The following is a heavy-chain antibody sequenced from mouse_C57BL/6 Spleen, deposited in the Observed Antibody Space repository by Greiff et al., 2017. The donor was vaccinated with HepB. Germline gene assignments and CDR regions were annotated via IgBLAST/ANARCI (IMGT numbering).Heavy chain of an antibody. D-gene: IGHD1-1*01. CDR2: ISSGGSYT. V-gene: IGHV5-6*01. CDR1: GFTFSSYG. CDR3: ARRTTVGWYFDV. J-gene: IGHJ1*03. Sequence: EVQLVESGGDLVKPGGSLKLSCAASGFTFSSYGMSWVRQTPDKRLEWVATISSGGSYTYYPDSVKGRFTISRDNAKNTLYLQMSSLKSEDTAMYYCARRTTVGWYFDVWGTGTTVTVSS.